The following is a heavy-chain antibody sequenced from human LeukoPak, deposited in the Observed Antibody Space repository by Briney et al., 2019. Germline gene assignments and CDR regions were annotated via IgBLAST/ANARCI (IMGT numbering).Heavy chain of an antibody. D-gene: IGHD3-10*01. CDR3: ARGLAGSGSYPFMDV. CDR2: IRYDGSNK. J-gene: IGHJ6*03. CDR1: GFTFSSYG. V-gene: IGHV3-30*02. Sequence: GGSLRLSCAASGFTFSSYGMHWVRQAPGKGLEWVAFIRYDGSNKYYADSVKGRFTISRDNSKNTLYLQMNSLRAEDTAVYYCARGLAGSGSYPFMDVWGKGTTVTISS.